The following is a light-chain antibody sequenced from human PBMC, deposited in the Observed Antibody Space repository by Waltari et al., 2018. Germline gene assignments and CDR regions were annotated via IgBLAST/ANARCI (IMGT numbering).Light chain of an antibody. V-gene: IGKV1-9*01. J-gene: IGKJ5*01. CDR1: QGISSY. CDR2: SAS. CDR3: QKLNSYPPTT. Sequence: DIQLTQSPSFLSASVGDRVTITCRASQGISSYLAWYQQKPGRAPKLLIYSASTLQSGVPSRFSGSGSGTEFTLTISSLQPEVFATYYCQKLNSYPPTTFGQGTRLEIK.